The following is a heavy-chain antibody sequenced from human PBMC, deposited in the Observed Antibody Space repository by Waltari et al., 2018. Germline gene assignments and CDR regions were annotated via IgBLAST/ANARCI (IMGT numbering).Heavy chain of an antibody. CDR2: IIPMFGRT. D-gene: IGHD3-10*01. Sequence: QVQLVQSGAEVTKPGSSVKVSCKASGGTFGSYAISWVRQAPGQGLEWMGGIIPMFGRTNYPQNFQDRVKITADESTSIAYMELSGLRFDDTAVYFCARGGGRGGSFSFHMDVWGKGTTVTISS. CDR1: GGTFGSYA. V-gene: IGHV1-69*12. J-gene: IGHJ6*03. CDR3: ARGGGRGGSFSFHMDV.